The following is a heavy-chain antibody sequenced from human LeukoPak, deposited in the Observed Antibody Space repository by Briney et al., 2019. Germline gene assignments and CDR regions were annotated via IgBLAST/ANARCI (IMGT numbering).Heavy chain of an antibody. CDR2: INHSGST. J-gene: IGHJ4*02. CDR1: GGSFSGYY. CDR3: ARRGSYYDSSGYPIDY. D-gene: IGHD3-22*01. V-gene: IGHV4-34*01. Sequence: SETLSLTCAVYGGSFSGYYWSWIRQPPGKGLEWIGEINHSGSTNYNPSLKSRVTISVDTSKNQFSLKLSSVTAADTAVYYCARRGSYYDSSGYPIDYWGQGTLVTVSS.